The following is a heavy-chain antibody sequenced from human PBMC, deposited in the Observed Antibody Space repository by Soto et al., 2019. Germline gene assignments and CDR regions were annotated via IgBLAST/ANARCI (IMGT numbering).Heavy chain of an antibody. CDR1: GYSFTSYW. D-gene: IGHD4-17*01. V-gene: IGHV5-51*01. CDR2: IYPGDSDT. CDR3: TRDLDYGGDSDTVDI. J-gene: IGHJ3*02. Sequence: GESLKISCKGSGYSFTSYWIGWVRQMPGKGLEWMGIIYPGDSDTRYSPSFQGQVTISADKSISTAYLQWSSLKASDTAMYYCTRDLDYGGDSDTVDIWGQGTMVTVSS.